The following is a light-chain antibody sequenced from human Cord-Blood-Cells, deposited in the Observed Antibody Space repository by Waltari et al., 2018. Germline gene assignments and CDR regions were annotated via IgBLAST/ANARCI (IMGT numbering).Light chain of an antibody. CDR3: CSYAGSYKV. Sequence: QSALTQPRSVSGSPGQSVTISCTGTSSDVGGYNYVSWYQQHPGKAPKLMFYDVSKRPSGVPDRFSGSKSGNTASLTISGLQAEDEADYYCCSYAGSYKVFGTGTKVTVL. CDR1: SSDVGGYNY. J-gene: IGLJ1*01. CDR2: DVS. V-gene: IGLV2-11*01.